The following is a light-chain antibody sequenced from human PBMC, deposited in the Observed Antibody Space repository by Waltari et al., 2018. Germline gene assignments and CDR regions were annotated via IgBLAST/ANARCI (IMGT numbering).Light chain of an antibody. CDR1: SRDVGGYNS. V-gene: IGLV2-14*01. Sequence: QSALTQPASVSGSPGQSITLSCTGTSRDVGGYNSVSWYQQHPGKVPKLMIYEVSNRPSGVSNRFSGSKSDNTASLTISGLQAEDEADYYCSSYTSRSTHVFGTGTKVTVL. J-gene: IGLJ1*01. CDR2: EVS. CDR3: SSYTSRSTHV.